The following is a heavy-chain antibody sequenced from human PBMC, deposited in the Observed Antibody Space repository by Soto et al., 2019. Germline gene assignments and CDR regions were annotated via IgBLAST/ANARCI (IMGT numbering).Heavy chain of an antibody. CDR3: AREGYNLGLFDY. CDR1: GGSLSSYY. J-gene: IGHJ4*02. D-gene: IGHD5-18*01. Sequence: SETLSLTCTVSGGSLSSYYWSWIRRPPGMGLEWIASISYSGTTNYNSSLKSRVTISIDTSKNQFSLKFNSVTAADTAVYYCAREGYNLGLFDYWGQGALVIVSS. CDR2: ISYSGTT. V-gene: IGHV4-59*01.